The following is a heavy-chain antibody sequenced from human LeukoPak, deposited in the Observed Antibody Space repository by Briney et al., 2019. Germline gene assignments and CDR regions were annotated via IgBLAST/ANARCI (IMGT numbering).Heavy chain of an antibody. Sequence: GGSLRLSCAASGFTFSSYSMNWVRQAPGKGLEWVSSISSSSSYIYYADSVKGRFTISRDNAKNSLYLQMNSLRAEDTAVYYCARVKTIFGVVDYFDYWGQGTLVTVSS. CDR1: GFTFSSYS. J-gene: IGHJ4*02. D-gene: IGHD3-3*01. CDR2: ISSSSSYI. V-gene: IGHV3-21*01. CDR3: ARVKTIFGVVDYFDY.